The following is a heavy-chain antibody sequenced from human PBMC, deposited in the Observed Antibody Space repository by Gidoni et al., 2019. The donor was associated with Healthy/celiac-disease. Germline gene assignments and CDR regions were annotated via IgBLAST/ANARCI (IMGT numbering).Heavy chain of an antibody. CDR1: GGSISTYY. CDR2: IYTSGNT. D-gene: IGHD3-10*01. J-gene: IGHJ4*02. Sequence: QVQLQESGPGLVKPSETLSLTCTVSGGSISTYYWIWIRQPAGKALEWIGRIYTSGNTNYNPSLKSRVTMSVDTSQNQFSLKLNSVTAADTAVYYCAREGEGGSFDYWGQGTLVTVSS. V-gene: IGHV4-4*07. CDR3: AREGEGGSFDY.